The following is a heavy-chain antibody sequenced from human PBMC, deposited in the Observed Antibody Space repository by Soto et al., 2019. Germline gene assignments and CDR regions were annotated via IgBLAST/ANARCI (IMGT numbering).Heavy chain of an antibody. V-gene: IGHV3-30*18. CDR3: AKWYSSGWGAGMDV. J-gene: IGHJ6*02. Sequence: GGSLRLSCAASGFTFSSYGMHWVRQAPGKGLEWVAVISYDGSNKYYADSVKGRFTISRDNSKNTLYLQMNSLRAEDTAVYYCAKWYSSGWGAGMDVWGQGTTVTVSS. D-gene: IGHD6-19*01. CDR1: GFTFSSYG. CDR2: ISYDGSNK.